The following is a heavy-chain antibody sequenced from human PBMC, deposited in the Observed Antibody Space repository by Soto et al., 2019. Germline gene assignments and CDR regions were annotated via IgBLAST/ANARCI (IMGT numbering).Heavy chain of an antibody. CDR1: GGSISSSSYY. CDR2: IYYSGST. D-gene: IGHD5-18*01. Sequence: SQTLSLTCTVSGGSISSSSYYWGWIRQPPGKGLEWIGSIYYSGSTYYNPSLKSRVTISVDTSKNQFSLKLSSVTAADTAVYYCACIFSGGYGYGFYYYGMDVWGQGTTVT. V-gene: IGHV4-39*01. J-gene: IGHJ6*02. CDR3: ACIFSGGYGYGFYYYGMDV.